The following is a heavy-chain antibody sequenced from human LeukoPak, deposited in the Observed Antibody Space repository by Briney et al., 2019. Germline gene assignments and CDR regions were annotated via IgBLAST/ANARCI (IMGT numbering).Heavy chain of an antibody. CDR1: GGSISGYY. Sequence: SETLSLTCTVSGGSISGYYWSWIRQPPGKGLEWVGYLYYSGSTNYNPSLKSRVTISVDTSKNQFSLKLSSVTAADTAVYYCARDEDSAYGSGSYLSWGQGTLVTVSS. CDR2: LYYSGST. V-gene: IGHV4-59*01. D-gene: IGHD3-10*01. J-gene: IGHJ5*02. CDR3: ARDEDSAYGSGSYLS.